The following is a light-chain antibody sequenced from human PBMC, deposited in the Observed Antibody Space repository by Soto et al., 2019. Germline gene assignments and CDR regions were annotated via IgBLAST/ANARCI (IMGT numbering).Light chain of an antibody. J-gene: IGLJ1*01. V-gene: IGLV2-14*01. CDR3: SSYTSSSIDYV. CDR1: SSDVGGYNY. Sequence: QSALTQPASVSGSPGQSITISCTGTSSDVGGYNYVSWYQQHPGKAPKLMIYEVRNRPSGVSNRFSGSKSGNTASLTISVVQSEDEEDYYCSSYTSSSIDYVFGTGTKLTVL. CDR2: EVR.